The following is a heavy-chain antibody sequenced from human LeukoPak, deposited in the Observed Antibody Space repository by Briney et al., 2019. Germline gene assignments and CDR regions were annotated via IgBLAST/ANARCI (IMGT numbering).Heavy chain of an antibody. CDR2: INHSGST. Sequence: KASETLSLTCAVYGGSFSGYYWSWIRQPPGKGLEWIGEINHSGSTNYNPSLKSRVTISVDTSKNQFSLKLSSVTAVDTAVYYCARTTVRFSSYYFDYWGQGTLVTVSS. CDR1: GGSFSGYY. J-gene: IGHJ4*02. CDR3: ARTTVRFSSYYFDY. V-gene: IGHV4-34*01. D-gene: IGHD4-17*01.